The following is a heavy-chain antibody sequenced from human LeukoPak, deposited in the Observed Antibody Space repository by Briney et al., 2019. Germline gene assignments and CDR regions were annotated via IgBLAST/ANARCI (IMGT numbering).Heavy chain of an antibody. V-gene: IGHV2-26*01. D-gene: IGHD3-3*01. CDR1: GFSLSNARMG. J-gene: IGHJ6*03. CDR2: IFSNDEK. Sequence: SGPTLVNPTETLTLTCTVSGFSLSNARMGVSWIRQPPGKALEWLAHIFSNDEKSYSTSLKSRLTISKDTSKSQVVLTMTNMDPVDTATYHCARIERYYDFWSGYYYMDVWGKGTTVTVSS. CDR3: ARIERYYDFWSGYYYMDV.